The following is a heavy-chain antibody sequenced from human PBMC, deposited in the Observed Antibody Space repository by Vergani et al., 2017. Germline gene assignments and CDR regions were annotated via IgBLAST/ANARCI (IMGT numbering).Heavy chain of an antibody. CDR2: ISYDGSNK. D-gene: IGHD2-21*01. J-gene: IGHJ3*02. Sequence: QVQLVESGGGVVQPGRSLRLSCAASGFTFSSYAMHWVRQAPGKGLEWVAVISYDGSNKYYADSVKGRFTISRDNSKNTLYLQMNSLRAEDTAVYYCARASSHYLTYCGGDCYPADAFDIWGQGTMVTVSS. V-gene: IGHV3-30*01. CDR1: GFTFSSYA. CDR3: ARASSHYLTYCGGDCYPADAFDI.